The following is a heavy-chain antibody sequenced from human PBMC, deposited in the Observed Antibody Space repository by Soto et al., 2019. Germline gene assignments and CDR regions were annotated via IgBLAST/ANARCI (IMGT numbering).Heavy chain of an antibody. CDR2: TYYRSRWYN. CDR3: TGRTPLQWYYMDV. J-gene: IGHJ6*03. CDR1: GYSVSSYRPA. V-gene: IGHV6-1*01. D-gene: IGHD1-1*01. Sequence: PSQTLSLTCAICGYSVSSYRPAWNWIRQSPSRGLEWLGRTYYRSRWYNDYAVSVKSRITINPDSSKNQFSLHLHSATPQATAVYSCTGRTPLQWYYMDVWGKGITVTVSS.